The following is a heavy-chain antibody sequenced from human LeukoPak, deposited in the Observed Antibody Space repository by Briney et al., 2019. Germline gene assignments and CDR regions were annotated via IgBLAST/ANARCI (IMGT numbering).Heavy chain of an antibody. CDR1: GFTFSSYA. D-gene: IGHD3-3*01. J-gene: IGHJ5*02. Sequence: GSLRLSCAASGFTFSSYAMSWVRQAPGKGLEWVSAISGSGGSTYYADSVKGRFTISRDNSKNTLYLQMNSLRAEDTAVYYCGYCDFWSGYYWFDPWGQGTLVTVSS. CDR2: ISGSGGST. V-gene: IGHV3-23*01. CDR3: GYCDFWSGYYWFDP.